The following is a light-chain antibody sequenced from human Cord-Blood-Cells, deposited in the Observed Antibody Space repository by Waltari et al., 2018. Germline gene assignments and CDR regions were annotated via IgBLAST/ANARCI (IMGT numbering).Light chain of an antibody. Sequence: DIQMTQSPSTLSASVGDRVTITCRASQSISSWLAWYQQKPGKAPKLLIYDDSSLESGVPSRVSGSGSETEFTLTICGLQPDEFATYYCQQYNSYSGYSFGQGTKLEIK. CDR1: QSISSW. V-gene: IGKV1-5*01. CDR2: DDS. J-gene: IGKJ2*01. CDR3: QQYNSYSGYS.